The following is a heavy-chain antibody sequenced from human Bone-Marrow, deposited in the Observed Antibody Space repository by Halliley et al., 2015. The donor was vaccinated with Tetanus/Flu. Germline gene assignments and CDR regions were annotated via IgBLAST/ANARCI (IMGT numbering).Heavy chain of an antibody. CDR2: IYYSGNT. J-gene: IGHJ4*02. D-gene: IGHD7-27*01. CDR3: VRDRVPNWGFDY. V-gene: IGHV4-59*01. Sequence: EWIDYIYYSGNTYYNPSLKSRVTMSVDTSKNQFSLNLNSVTAADTAVYYCVRDRVPNWGFDYWGQGTLVTVSS.